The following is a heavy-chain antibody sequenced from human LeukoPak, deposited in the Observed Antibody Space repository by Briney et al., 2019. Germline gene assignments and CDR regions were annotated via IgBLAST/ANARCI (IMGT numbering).Heavy chain of an antibody. CDR3: ARHLSRGTYPLDY. CDR2: IHNSGAT. D-gene: IGHD1-26*01. J-gene: IGHJ4*02. V-gene: IGHV4-59*08. Sequence: PSETLSLTCSVSGASITSYYWSWFRQSPGNGLEWIAFIHNSGATKSNPSFKSRVTISLDTSKSQFSLRLNSVTAADTAVYHCARHLSRGTYPLDYWGQGSLVTVSS. CDR1: GASITSYY.